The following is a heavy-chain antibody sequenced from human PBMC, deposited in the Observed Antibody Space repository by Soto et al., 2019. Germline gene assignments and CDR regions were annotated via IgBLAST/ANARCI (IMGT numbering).Heavy chain of an antibody. CDR3: ARERFPAMEYYYYYGMDV. V-gene: IGHV1-69*13. Sequence: GASVKVSCKAPGGTFSSYAISWVRQAPGQGLEWMGGIIPIFGTANYAQKFQGRVTITADESTSTAYMELSSLRSEDTAVYYCARERFPAMEYYYYYGMDVWGQGTTVTVSS. D-gene: IGHD5-18*01. J-gene: IGHJ6*02. CDR2: IIPIFGTA. CDR1: GGTFSSYA.